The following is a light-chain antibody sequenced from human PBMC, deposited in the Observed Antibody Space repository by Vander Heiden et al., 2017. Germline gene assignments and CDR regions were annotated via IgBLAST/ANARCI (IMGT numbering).Light chain of an antibody. V-gene: IGKV1-5*03. J-gene: IGKJ2*01. CDR3: QHDNNFPYT. CDR2: NAS. CDR1: QNISIW. Sequence: DSQLTHSPSPVAAAAVDRVTITCLVSQNISIWLAWYQQKPGKAPNLLIYNASSLESGVPSRFSGSGSGTEFTLTISSLQPEDFAAYYCQHDNNFPYTFGQGTKVEIK.